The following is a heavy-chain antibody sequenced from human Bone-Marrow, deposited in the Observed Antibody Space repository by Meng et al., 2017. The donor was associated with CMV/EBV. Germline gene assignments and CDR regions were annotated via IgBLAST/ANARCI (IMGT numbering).Heavy chain of an antibody. J-gene: IGHJ4*02. Sequence: GSLRLSCAVYGGSFSGYYWSWIRQPPGKGLEWIGEINHSGSTNYNPSLKSRVTISVDTSKNQFSLKLSSVTAADTAVYYCARMTTVKGGDYFDYWGQGTLVTVPS. CDR2: INHSGST. CDR3: ARMTTVKGGDYFDY. D-gene: IGHD4-11*01. CDR1: GGSFSGYY. V-gene: IGHV4-34*01.